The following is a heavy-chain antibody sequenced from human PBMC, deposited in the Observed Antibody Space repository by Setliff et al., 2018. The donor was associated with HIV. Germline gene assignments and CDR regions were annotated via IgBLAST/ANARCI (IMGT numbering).Heavy chain of an antibody. V-gene: IGHV3-23*01. Sequence: PGGSLRLSCAASGFTFSNYAMSWVRQAPGKGLEWVSILSTGERTFYADSVKGRFTISRDNSKNTVYLQMNSLRAEDTAEYYCAKELAASGLGYFDSWGRGILVTVSS. D-gene: IGHD3-22*01. J-gene: IGHJ4*02. CDR3: AKELAASGLGYFDS. CDR1: GFTFSNYA. CDR2: LSTGERT.